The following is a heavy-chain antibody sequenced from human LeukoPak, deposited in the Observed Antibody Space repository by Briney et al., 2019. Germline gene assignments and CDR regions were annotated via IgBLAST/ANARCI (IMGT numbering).Heavy chain of an antibody. Sequence: SETLSLTCAVYGGSFSGYFWSWVRQSPGKGLGWIGEINHDRNANYNPSLKSRVTISVDTSNKQLSLNMTSVTAADTAVYYCARSPLHSGDYRFDLWGQGTLVTVSS. D-gene: IGHD4-17*01. CDR1: GGSFSGYF. CDR3: ARSPLHSGDYRFDL. V-gene: IGHV4-34*01. J-gene: IGHJ4*02. CDR2: INHDRNA.